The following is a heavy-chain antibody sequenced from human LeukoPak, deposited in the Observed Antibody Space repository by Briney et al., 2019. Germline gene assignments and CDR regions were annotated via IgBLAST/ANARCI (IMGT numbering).Heavy chain of an antibody. Sequence: SVKVSCKASGGTFSSYAISWVRQAPGQGLEWMGGIISIFGTANYAQKFQGRVTITADESTSTAYMELSSLRSEDTAVYYCARAGGSGWYLDTYYFDYWGQGTLVTVSS. V-gene: IGHV1-69*13. CDR3: ARAGGSGWYLDTYYFDY. D-gene: IGHD6-19*01. J-gene: IGHJ4*02. CDR2: IISIFGTA. CDR1: GGTFSSYA.